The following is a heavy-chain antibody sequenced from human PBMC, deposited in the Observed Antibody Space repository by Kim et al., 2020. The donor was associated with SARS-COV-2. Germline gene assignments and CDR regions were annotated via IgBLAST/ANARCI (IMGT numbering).Heavy chain of an antibody. J-gene: IGHJ4*02. CDR3: AREVNIHAYSRSTPGTFAG. CDR1: GGSIRSGGYY. Sequence: SETLSLTCTVSGGSIRSGGYYWNWIRQHPGKGLEWIGYIYYSGSTYYNPSLKSRITISIDTSENQFSLKLSSVTASDTAIYYCAREVNIHAYSRSTPGTFAGGGEGTPATV. CDR2: IYYSGST. D-gene: IGHD4-4*01. V-gene: IGHV4-31*03.